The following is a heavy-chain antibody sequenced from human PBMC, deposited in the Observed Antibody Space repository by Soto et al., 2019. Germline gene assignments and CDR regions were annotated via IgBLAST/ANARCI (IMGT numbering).Heavy chain of an antibody. J-gene: IGHJ4*02. V-gene: IGHV4-31*03. CDR1: GGSISSGGYY. CDR3: ARSWEGGSGSYYAY. Sequence: QVQLQESGPGLVKPSQTLSLTCTVSGGSISSGGYYWSWIRQHPGKGLEWIGYIYYSGSTYYNPSLKSRVTXXVXTCXNQFSLKLSSVTAADTAVYYCARSWEGGSGSYYAYWGQGTLVTVSS. CDR2: IYYSGST. D-gene: IGHD3-10*01.